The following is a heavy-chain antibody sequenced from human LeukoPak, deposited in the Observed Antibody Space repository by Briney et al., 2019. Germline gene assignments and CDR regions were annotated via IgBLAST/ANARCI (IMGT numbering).Heavy chain of an antibody. CDR2: IYYSGNT. Sequence: SETLSLTCTVSGGSISSYYWSWIRQPPGKGLEWIGYIYYSGNTNYNPSLKSRVTISVDTSKNQFSLKLSSVTVADTAVYYCARLHSSGWYGWSEEREYYYYGMDVWGQGTTATVSS. CDR1: GGSISSYY. CDR3: ARLHSSGWYGWSEEREYYYYGMDV. D-gene: IGHD6-19*01. V-gene: IGHV4-59*08. J-gene: IGHJ6*02.